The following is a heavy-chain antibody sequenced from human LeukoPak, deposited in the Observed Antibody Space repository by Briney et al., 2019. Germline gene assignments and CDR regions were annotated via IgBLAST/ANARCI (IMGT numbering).Heavy chain of an antibody. CDR2: IYYSGST. D-gene: IGHD3-10*01. CDR3: ARLGMVRGVPSWFDP. J-gene: IGHJ5*02. CDR1: GGSISSYY. Sequence: PSETLSLTCTVSGGSISSYYWSWIRQPPGKGLEWIGYIYYSGSTNYNPSLKSRVTISVDTSKNQFSLKLSSVTVADTAVHYCARLGMVRGVPSWFDPWGQGTLVTVSS. V-gene: IGHV4-59*01.